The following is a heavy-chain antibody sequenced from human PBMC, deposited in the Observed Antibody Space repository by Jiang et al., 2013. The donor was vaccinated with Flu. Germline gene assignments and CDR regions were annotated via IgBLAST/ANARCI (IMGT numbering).Heavy chain of an antibody. J-gene: IGHJ4*02. D-gene: IGHD3-9*01. Sequence: VQLLESGGGLVQPGGSLRLSCAASGFIISSYAMSWVRQAPGKGLEWVSTFIGGADATYYADSVKGRFTISRDSSKNTLSLQMNSLRADDTAVYYCAKSRLYGALIGYYPHDYWGQGTLVTVSS. V-gene: IGHV3-23*01. CDR2: FIGGADAT. CDR3: AKSRLYGALIGYYPHDY. CDR1: GFIISSYA.